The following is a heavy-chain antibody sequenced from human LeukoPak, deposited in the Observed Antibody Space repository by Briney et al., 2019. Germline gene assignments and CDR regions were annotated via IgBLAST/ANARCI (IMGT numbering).Heavy chain of an antibody. CDR2: IWYDGSNE. J-gene: IGHJ4*02. D-gene: IGHD4-17*01. Sequence: PGGSLRLSCAASGFTFSSYGMNWVRKAPGKGLGWVAVIWYDGSNEYYVDSVKGRFTISRDNSKNTLYLQMNSLRVEDTAVYYCAAGDPVSYWGQGTLVSVSS. CDR1: GFTFSSYG. CDR3: AAGDPVSY. V-gene: IGHV3-33*01.